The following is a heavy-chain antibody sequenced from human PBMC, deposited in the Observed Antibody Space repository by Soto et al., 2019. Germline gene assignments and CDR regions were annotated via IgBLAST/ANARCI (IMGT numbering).Heavy chain of an antibody. D-gene: IGHD1-20*01. Sequence: SETLSLTCAVYGGSFSGYYWSWIRQPPGKGLEWIGEINHSGSTNYNPSLKSRVTISVDTSKNQFSLKLSSVTAADTAVYYCARGITGTTGGFDYRGQGTLVTVSS. CDR2: INHSGST. CDR1: GGSFSGYY. V-gene: IGHV4-34*01. J-gene: IGHJ4*02. CDR3: ARGITGTTGGFDY.